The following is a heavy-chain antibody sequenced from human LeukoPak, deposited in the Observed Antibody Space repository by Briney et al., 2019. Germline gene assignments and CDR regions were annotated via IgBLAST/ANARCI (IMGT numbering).Heavy chain of an antibody. Sequence: GASVKVSCKASGYTFTSYGISWVRQAPGQGLEWMGWISAYNGNTNYAQKLQGRVTMTTDTSTSTAYMELRSLRSDDTAVYCCARDSGGYSYGTFDYWGQGTLVTVSS. J-gene: IGHJ4*02. CDR2: ISAYNGNT. CDR1: GYTFTSYG. CDR3: ARDSGGYSYGTFDY. D-gene: IGHD5-18*01. V-gene: IGHV1-18*01.